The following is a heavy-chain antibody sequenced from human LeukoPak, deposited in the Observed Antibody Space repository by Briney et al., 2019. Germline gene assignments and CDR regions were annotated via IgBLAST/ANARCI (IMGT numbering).Heavy chain of an antibody. CDR1: GGSISSGGYY. CDR2: IYYSGST. Sequence: SETLSLTCTVSGGSISSGGYYWSWIRQPPGKGLEWIGYIYYSGSTYYNPSLKSRVTISVDTSKNQFSLKLSSVTAADTAVYYCARGKYYYDSSAPRPYGFDIWGQGTMVTVSS. V-gene: IGHV4-31*03. J-gene: IGHJ3*02. D-gene: IGHD3-22*01. CDR3: ARGKYYYDSSAPRPYGFDI.